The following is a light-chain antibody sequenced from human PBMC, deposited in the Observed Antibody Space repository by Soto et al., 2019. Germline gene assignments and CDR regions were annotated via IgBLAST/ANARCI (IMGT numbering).Light chain of an antibody. Sequence: QSVMTQPPSVSAAPGQKVTISCSGSSSNIGGNSVSWYQQLPGTAPKLMIYEVGDRPSGLSNRFSGSKSGNTASLTISRLQPEDEADYYCSSYTSNNFYVFGTGTKLTVL. J-gene: IGLJ1*01. V-gene: IGLV2-14*01. CDR2: EVG. CDR3: SSYTSNNFYV. CDR1: SSNIGGNS.